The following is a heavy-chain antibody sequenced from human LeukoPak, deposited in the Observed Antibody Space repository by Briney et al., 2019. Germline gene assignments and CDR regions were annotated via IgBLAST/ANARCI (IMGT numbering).Heavy chain of an antibody. CDR2: ISSSGSTI. CDR3: ARALCGGDCYWDMYFDY. CDR1: GFTFSDYY. D-gene: IGHD2-21*02. V-gene: IGHV3-11*04. Sequence: PGGSLRLSCAASGFTFSDYYMTWIRQAPGKGLEWVSYISSSGSTIYYADSVKGRFTISRDNAKNSLYLQMNSLRAEDTAVYYCARALCGGDCYWDMYFDYWGQGTLVTVSS. J-gene: IGHJ4*02.